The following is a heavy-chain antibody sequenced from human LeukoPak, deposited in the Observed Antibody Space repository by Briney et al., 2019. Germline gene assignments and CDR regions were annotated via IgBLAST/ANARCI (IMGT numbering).Heavy chain of an antibody. CDR3: ARDPVPATARHFDY. D-gene: IGHD1-1*01. CDR1: GFTFSNYS. Sequence: PGGSLRLSCVVSGFTFSNYSMNWVRQAPGKGLEWVSYISSRSSSIYYLDSVKGRFTISRDNSKNTLYLQMNSLRGEDTGVYYCARDPVPATARHFDYWGQGTLVTVSS. J-gene: IGHJ4*02. V-gene: IGHV3-48*01. CDR2: ISSRSSSI.